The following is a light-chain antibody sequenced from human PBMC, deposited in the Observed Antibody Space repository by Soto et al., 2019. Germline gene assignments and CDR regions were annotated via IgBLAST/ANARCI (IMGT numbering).Light chain of an antibody. CDR1: QSVSSSY. V-gene: IGKV3-20*01. CDR2: GAS. J-gene: IGKJ5*01. CDR3: QQYGSSPQLT. Sequence: EIVLTQSPGTLSLSAGGRTTFSCRASQSVSSSYLAWYQQKPGQAPRLLIYGASSRATGILDRFSGSGSGTHFTLTLSRLEPEDFAVYYCQQYGSSPQLTFGQGTRPEIK.